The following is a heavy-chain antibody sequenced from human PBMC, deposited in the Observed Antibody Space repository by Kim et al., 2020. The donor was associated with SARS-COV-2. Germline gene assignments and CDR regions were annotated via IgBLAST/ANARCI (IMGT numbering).Heavy chain of an antibody. CDR1: GFTFGSYG. CDR3: AKVLSYGSGSYYYD. V-gene: IGHV3-23*01. CDR2: IGGSGGST. D-gene: IGHD3-10*01. J-gene: IGHJ4*02. Sequence: LSLTCAAPGFTFGSYGMTWVRQAPGQGLEWVSSIGGSGGSTYYADSVKGRFTISRDNSKNTLFLQMNSLRGDDTAVYFCAKVLSYGSGSYYYDWGQGTLVTVSS.